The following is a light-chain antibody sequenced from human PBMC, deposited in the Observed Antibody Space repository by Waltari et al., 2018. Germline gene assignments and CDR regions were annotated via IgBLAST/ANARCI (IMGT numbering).Light chain of an antibody. CDR2: GVN. Sequence: QSAPTQPPSVSGSPGQSVTISCTGTSSDVGAYNYVSWYQQHPAKAPKLMIYGVNNRPSGVSDRFSGSKSGNTASLTISGLQAEDEAQYDCCSDTTSRTVLFGGGTRLTVL. J-gene: IGLJ7*01. CDR1: SSDVGAYNY. CDR3: CSDTTSRTVL. V-gene: IGLV2-14*01.